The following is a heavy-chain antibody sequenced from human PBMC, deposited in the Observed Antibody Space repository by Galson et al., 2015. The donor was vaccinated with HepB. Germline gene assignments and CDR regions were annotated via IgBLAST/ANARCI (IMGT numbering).Heavy chain of an antibody. Sequence: SLRLSCAASGFTFSSYEMNWVRQAPGKGLEWVSYISSSGSTIYYADSVKGRFTISRDNAKNSLYLQMNSLRAEDTAVYYCAREAAEGIYYYGMGVWGQGTTVTVSS. D-gene: IGHD6-13*01. J-gene: IGHJ6*02. CDR1: GFTFSSYE. CDR3: AREAAEGIYYYGMGV. V-gene: IGHV3-48*03. CDR2: ISSSGSTI.